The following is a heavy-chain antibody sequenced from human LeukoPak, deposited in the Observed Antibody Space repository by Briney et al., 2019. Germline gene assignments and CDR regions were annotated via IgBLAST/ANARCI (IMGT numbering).Heavy chain of an antibody. CDR3: ARQSMTGNERGDDAFDI. CDR2: ISAHNGNT. CDR1: GYTFSRYG. J-gene: IGHJ3*02. Sequence: GASVKASCKASGYTFSRYGISWVRQAPGQGLEWMGWISAHNGNTNYAQKFQGRVAMTTDTSTSTAYMELRSLRSDDTAVYYCARQSMTGNERGDDAFDIWGQGTMVTVSS. V-gene: IGHV1-18*01. D-gene: IGHD3-9*01.